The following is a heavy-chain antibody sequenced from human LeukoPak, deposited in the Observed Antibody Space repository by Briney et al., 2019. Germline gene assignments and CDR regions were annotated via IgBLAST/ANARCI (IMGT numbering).Heavy chain of an antibody. J-gene: IGHJ1*01. D-gene: IGHD3-16*02. V-gene: IGHV1-18*01. Sequence: GASVKVSCKASGYTFSNYGISWVRQAPGQGLEWMGWSSPYNGKTNYAQKLQGRVTMTTDTSTSTAYMGLRSLRSDDTAMYYCARGLLTFGGVIGGPQALEYFQHWGQGTLVTVSS. CDR2: SSPYNGKT. CDR3: ARGLLTFGGVIGGPQALEYFQH. CDR1: GYTFSNYG.